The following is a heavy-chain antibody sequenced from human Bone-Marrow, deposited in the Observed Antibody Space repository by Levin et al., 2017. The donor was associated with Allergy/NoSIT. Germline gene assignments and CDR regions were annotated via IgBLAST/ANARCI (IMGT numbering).Heavy chain of an antibody. Sequence: SQTLSLPCTVSGGSISSYYWSWIRQPPGKGLEWIGYTYYSGSTNYSPSLKSRVTMWVDKSKNQVSLRLTSVTAADTAVYYCARGGSGWYAGYWGQGTLVTVSS. CDR1: GGSISSYY. CDR2: TYYSGST. D-gene: IGHD6-19*01. J-gene: IGHJ4*02. CDR3: ARGGSGWYAGY. V-gene: IGHV4-59*01.